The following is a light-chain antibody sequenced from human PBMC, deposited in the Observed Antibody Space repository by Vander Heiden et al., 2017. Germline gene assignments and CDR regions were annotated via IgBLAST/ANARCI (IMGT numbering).Light chain of an antibody. V-gene: IGLV1-44*01. CDR2: YNI. J-gene: IGLJ2*01. Sequence: QSVLTPPPSASETPGQRVTIFCSRGSPNIGSNAVNWDQQLPETAPKLLIYYNIQRPSGVPDRFSGSKSGTSASLAISGLQSEDEATYYCAAWDDSLNGVVFGGGTKVTVL. CDR3: AAWDDSLNGVV. CDR1: SPNIGSNA.